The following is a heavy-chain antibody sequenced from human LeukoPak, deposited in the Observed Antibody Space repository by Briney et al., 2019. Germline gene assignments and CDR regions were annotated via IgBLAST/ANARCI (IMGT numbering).Heavy chain of an antibody. CDR2: ISYDGSNK. CDR1: GFTFSSYA. J-gene: IGHJ4*02. CDR3: AKDQDIAVAGLFDY. D-gene: IGHD6-19*01. Sequence: GRSLRLSCAASGFTFSSYAMHWVRQAPGKGLEWVAVISYDGSNKYYADSVKGRFTISRDNSKNTLYLQMNSLRAEDTAVYYCAKDQDIAVAGLFDYWGQGTLVTVSS. V-gene: IGHV3-30*04.